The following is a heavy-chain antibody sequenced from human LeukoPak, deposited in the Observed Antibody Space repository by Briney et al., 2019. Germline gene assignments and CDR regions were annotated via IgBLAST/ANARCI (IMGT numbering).Heavy chain of an antibody. V-gene: IGHV1-69*01. Sequence: GSSVKVSCKASGGTFSSYAISWVRQAPGQGLEWMGGIIPIFGTANYAQKFQGRVTITADESTSTAYMELSSLRSEDTAVYYCARDLISGYCSSTSCRRVFDPWGQGTLVTVSS. D-gene: IGHD2-2*01. CDR2: IIPIFGTA. J-gene: IGHJ5*02. CDR3: ARDLISGYCSSTSCRRVFDP. CDR1: GGTFSSYA.